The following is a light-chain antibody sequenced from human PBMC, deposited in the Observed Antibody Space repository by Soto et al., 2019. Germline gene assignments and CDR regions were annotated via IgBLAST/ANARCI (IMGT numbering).Light chain of an antibody. CDR2: GAS. V-gene: IGKV3-20*01. CDR3: QQYASSIT. CDR1: QSVSTSY. J-gene: IGKJ4*01. Sequence: EIVLTQSPGTLSLSPGERATLSCRASQSVSTSYLAWYQQKLGQAPRLLIYGASSRATGIPDRFSGSGSGTDFTLTISRLDPEDFAVYYCQQYASSITFGGGTKVEIK.